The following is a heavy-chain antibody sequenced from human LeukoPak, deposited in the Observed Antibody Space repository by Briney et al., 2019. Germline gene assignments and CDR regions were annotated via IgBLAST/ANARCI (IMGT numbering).Heavy chain of an antibody. J-gene: IGHJ6*02. CDR3: ARRFQYDFWSGYYPWYYYGMDV. D-gene: IGHD3-3*01. V-gene: IGHV1-2*02. Sequence: ASVKVSRKASGYTFTGYYMHWVRQAPGQGLEWMGWINPNSGGTNYAQKFQGRVTMTRDTSISTAYMELSRLRSDDTAVYYCARRFQYDFWSGYYPWYYYGMDVWGQGTTVTVSS. CDR1: GYTFTGYY. CDR2: INPNSGGT.